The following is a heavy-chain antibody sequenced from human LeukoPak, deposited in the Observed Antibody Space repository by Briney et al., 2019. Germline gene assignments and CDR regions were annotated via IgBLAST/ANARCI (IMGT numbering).Heavy chain of an antibody. CDR1: GFTFRNYA. J-gene: IGHJ6*02. CDR2: ISGSGGST. D-gene: IGHD2-2*01. CDR3: AKDGALRYCSSTSCYGTYGMDV. V-gene: IGHV3-23*01. Sequence: GGSLRLSCAASGFTFRNYAMSWVRQAPGEGLEWVSAISGSGGSTYYADSVKGRFTISRDNSKNTLYLQMDSLRAEDTAVYYCAKDGALRYCSSTSCYGTYGMDVWGQGTTVTVSS.